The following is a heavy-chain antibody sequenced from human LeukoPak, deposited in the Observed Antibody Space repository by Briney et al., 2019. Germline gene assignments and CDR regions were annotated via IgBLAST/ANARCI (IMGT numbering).Heavy chain of an antibody. V-gene: IGHV3-30-3*01. Sequence: GRSLRLSCAASGFTFSSYAMHWVRQAPGKGLEWVAVISYDGSNKYYADSVKGRFTISRDNPKNTLYLQMNSLRAEDTAVYYCASENGDPYYFDYWGQGTLVTVSS. CDR3: ASENGDPYYFDY. J-gene: IGHJ4*02. D-gene: IGHD4-17*01. CDR2: ISYDGSNK. CDR1: GFTFSSYA.